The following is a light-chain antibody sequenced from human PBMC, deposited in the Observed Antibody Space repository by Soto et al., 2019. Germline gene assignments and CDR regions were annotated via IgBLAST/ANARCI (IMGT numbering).Light chain of an antibody. V-gene: IGKV1-5*03. CDR3: QHYNSYSET. CDR1: QTISSW. Sequence: DIQMTQSPSTLSVPVPDMVTITLLASQTISSWLAWYQQKPGKAPKLLIYKASTLKSGVPSRFSGSGSGTEFTLTISSLQPDDFATYYCQHYNSYSETFGQGTKVDIK. J-gene: IGKJ1*01. CDR2: KAS.